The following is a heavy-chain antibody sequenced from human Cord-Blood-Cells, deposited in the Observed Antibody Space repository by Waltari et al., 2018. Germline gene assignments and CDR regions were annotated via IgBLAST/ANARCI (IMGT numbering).Heavy chain of an antibody. Sequence: QVQLQQWGAGLLKPSETLSPTCAVYGGSSSGYYWSWTRQPPGKGLEWIGEINHSGSTNYNPSLKSRVTISVDTSKNQFSLKLSSVTAADTAVYYCARGWGGHWYFDLWGRGTLVTVSS. V-gene: IGHV4-34*01. D-gene: IGHD7-27*01. CDR2: INHSGST. CDR3: ARGWGGHWYFDL. J-gene: IGHJ2*01. CDR1: GGSSSGYY.